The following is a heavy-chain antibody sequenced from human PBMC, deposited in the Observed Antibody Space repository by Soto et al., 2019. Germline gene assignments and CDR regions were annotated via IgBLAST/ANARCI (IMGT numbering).Heavy chain of an antibody. J-gene: IGHJ4*02. Sequence: TSETLSLTCTVSGGSISNYYWTWIRQPPGKGLEWIGYIYYSGSTYYNPSLKSRVTISVDTSKNQFSLKLSSVTAADTAVYYCARVPYDSSGYYYGEYFDYWGQGTLVTVSS. D-gene: IGHD3-22*01. CDR1: GGSISNYY. V-gene: IGHV4-59*08. CDR2: IYYSGST. CDR3: ARVPYDSSGYYYGEYFDY.